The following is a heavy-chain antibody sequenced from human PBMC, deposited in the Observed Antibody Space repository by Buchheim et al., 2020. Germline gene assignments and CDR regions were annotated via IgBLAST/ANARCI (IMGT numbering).Heavy chain of an antibody. CDR1: GFTFSSYG. CDR2: ISYDGSNK. D-gene: IGHD4-17*01. CDR3: AKDRGRVTTVTTADY. Sequence: QVQLVESGGGVVQPGRSLRLSCAASGFTFSSYGMHWVRQAPGTGLEWVAVISYDGSNKYYADSVKGRFTISRDNSKNTLYLQMNSLRAEDTAVYYCAKDRGRVTTVTTADYWGQGTL. J-gene: IGHJ4*02. V-gene: IGHV3-30*18.